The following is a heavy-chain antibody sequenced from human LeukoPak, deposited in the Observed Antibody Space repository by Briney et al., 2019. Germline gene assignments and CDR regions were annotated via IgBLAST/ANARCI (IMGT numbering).Heavy chain of an antibody. V-gene: IGHV3-23*01. CDR3: AKIVPAAIQLIDY. CDR1: GFTFSSYA. CDR2: ISGSGGST. J-gene: IGHJ4*02. Sequence: PGGSLRLSCAASGFTFSSYAMSWVRQVPGKGLEWVSAISGSGGSTYYADSVKGRFAISRDNSKNTLYLQMNSLRAEDTAVYYCAKIVPAAIQLIDYWGQGTLVTVSS. D-gene: IGHD2-2*01.